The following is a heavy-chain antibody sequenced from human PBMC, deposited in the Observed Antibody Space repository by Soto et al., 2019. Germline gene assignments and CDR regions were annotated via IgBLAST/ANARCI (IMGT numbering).Heavy chain of an antibody. D-gene: IGHD3-22*01. CDR3: ARVHAASGSRLYGMDV. CDR1: GYSFTSYG. Sequence: QIQVVQSGAEVKKPGASVTVSCKASGYSFTSYGISWVRKAPGQGLEWMGWISGYNGNTKYEQKFQGRVTMTTDTTTNTADMELRSLRSDDTAVYYCARVHAASGSRLYGMDVWGQGTTVTVSS. CDR2: ISGYNGNT. J-gene: IGHJ6*02. V-gene: IGHV1-18*01.